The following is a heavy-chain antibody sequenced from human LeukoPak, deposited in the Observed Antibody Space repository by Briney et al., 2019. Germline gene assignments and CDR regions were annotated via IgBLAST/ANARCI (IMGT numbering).Heavy chain of an antibody. V-gene: IGHV4-31*03. J-gene: IGHJ4*02. Sequence: ASQTLSLTCTVSGGSISSGGYYWSWIRQHPAKSLEWIGYIYYSGSTYYNPSLKSRVTISVDTSKNQFSLKLSSVTAADTAVYYCARRPMDILTGYGTFDYWGQGTLVTVSS. CDR1: GGSISSGGYY. D-gene: IGHD3-9*01. CDR3: ARRPMDILTGYGTFDY. CDR2: IYYSGST.